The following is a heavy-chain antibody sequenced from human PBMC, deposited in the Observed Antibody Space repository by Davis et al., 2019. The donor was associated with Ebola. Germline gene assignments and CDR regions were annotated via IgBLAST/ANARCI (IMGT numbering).Heavy chain of an antibody. V-gene: IGHV1-8*02. Sequence: ASVKVSCKASGYTFTSYGISWVRQAPGQGLEWMGWMNPNSGNTGYAQKFQGRVTMTRNTSISTAYMELSSLRSEDTAVYYCARGGGRVQGAITHYYYGMDVWGQGTTVTVSS. CDR1: GYTFTSYG. CDR3: ARGGGRVQGAITHYYYGMDV. D-gene: IGHD3-10*01. J-gene: IGHJ6*02. CDR2: MNPNSGNT.